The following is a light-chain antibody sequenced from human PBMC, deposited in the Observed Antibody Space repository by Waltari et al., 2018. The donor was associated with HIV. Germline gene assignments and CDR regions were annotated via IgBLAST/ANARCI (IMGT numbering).Light chain of an antibody. V-gene: IGKV1-5*03. CDR2: KAS. CDR1: QNINSW. J-gene: IGKJ3*01. CDR3: QQYNIDFYT. Sequence: DIRMTQSPSTLAASVGDRVTITCRASQNINSWLAWYQQRPGKAPRLLIHKASNLEFGVPSRFSGSGSGTEFNLTIDSLQPEDFATYYCQQYNIDFYTFGQGTKV.